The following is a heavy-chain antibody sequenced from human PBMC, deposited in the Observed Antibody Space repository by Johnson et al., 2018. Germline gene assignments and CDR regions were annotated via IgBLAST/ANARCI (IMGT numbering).Heavy chain of an antibody. V-gene: IGHV3-30*18. D-gene: IGHD1-14*01. CDR2: ISYDGSHK. J-gene: IGHJ6*04. CDR3: AKDRTKYLDV. CDR1: GFPFSSSG. Sequence: QVRLVQSGGGVVQPGRSLRLSCAASGFPFSSSGMHWVRQAPGNGLEWVAVISYDGSHKYYADSVKGRFTISRDNSKNTLYLQMTSLRAEDTAVYYCAKDRTKYLDVWGKGTTVTVSS.